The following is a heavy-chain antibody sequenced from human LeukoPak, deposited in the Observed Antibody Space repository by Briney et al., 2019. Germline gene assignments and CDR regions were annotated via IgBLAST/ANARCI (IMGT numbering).Heavy chain of an antibody. CDR2: IYYGGST. V-gene: IGHV4-59*01. D-gene: IGHD3-3*01. Sequence: SETLSLTCTVSGGSISSYYWSWIRQPPGKGLEWIGYIYYGGSTNYNPSLKSRVTISVDTSKNQFSLKLSSVTAADTAVYYCAGGVVMMNYYYYGMDVWGQGTTVTVSS. J-gene: IGHJ6*02. CDR1: GGSISSYY. CDR3: AGGVVMMNYYYYGMDV.